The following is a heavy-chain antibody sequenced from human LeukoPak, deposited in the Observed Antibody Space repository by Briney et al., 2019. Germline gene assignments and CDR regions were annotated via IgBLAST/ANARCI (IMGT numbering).Heavy chain of an antibody. J-gene: IGHJ4*02. Sequence: ASVKVSCKASGYTFTSYGISWVRQAPGQGLEWMGWISAYNGNTNYAQKLQGRVTMTTDTSTSTVYMELSSLRSEDTAVYYCARGGAPYSSSWFFDYWGQGTLVTVSS. CDR1: GYTFTSYG. V-gene: IGHV1-18*01. D-gene: IGHD6-13*01. CDR3: ARGGAPYSSSWFFDY. CDR2: ISAYNGNT.